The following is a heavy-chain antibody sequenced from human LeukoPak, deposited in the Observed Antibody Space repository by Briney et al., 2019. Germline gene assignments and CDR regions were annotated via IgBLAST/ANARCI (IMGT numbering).Heavy chain of an antibody. D-gene: IGHD6-13*01. J-gene: IGHJ6*03. CDR1: GGSISSSN. V-gene: IGHV3-23*01. CDR3: AKPAAADYYYYMDV. CDR2: ISVSGGST. Sequence: ETLSLTCAVSGGSISSSNWWSWVRQAPGQGLEWVSSISVSGGSTYYAHSVKGRFTISRDNSKNTLYLQMNSLRAGDTAVYYCAKPAAADYYYYMDVWGKGTTVTISS.